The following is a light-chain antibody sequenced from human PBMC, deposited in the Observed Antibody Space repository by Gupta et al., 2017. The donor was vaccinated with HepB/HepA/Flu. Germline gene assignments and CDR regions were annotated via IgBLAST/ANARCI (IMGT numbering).Light chain of an antibody. CDR2: WTS. Sequence: DIGLTQSPDSLRVSLGARATINCKSSHSLVSSYNSASHLAWYQQKPGQPPKLLIYWTSGRESGVPDRFSGSGSGTEFTLTISALQAEDVALYYCQQYYSVPFTFGPGTKVDIK. V-gene: IGKV4-1*01. CDR3: QQYYSVPFT. CDR1: HSLVSSYNSASH. J-gene: IGKJ3*01.